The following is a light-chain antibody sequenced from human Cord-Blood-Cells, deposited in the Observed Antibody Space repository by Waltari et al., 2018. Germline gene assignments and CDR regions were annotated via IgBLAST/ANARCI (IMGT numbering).Light chain of an antibody. Sequence: IYLTQSSSSLSAPVGDTVTITCRAIQSISTYLNWYQQKPGKAPKLLIYAASSLQSGVPSRFSGSGSGTDFTLTISSLQPEDFATYYCQQSYSTWTFGQGTKVEIK. CDR1: QSISTY. J-gene: IGKJ1*01. V-gene: IGKV1-39*01. CDR2: AAS. CDR3: QQSYSTWT.